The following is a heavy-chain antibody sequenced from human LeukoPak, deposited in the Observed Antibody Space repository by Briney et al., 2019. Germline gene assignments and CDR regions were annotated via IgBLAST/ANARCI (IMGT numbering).Heavy chain of an antibody. D-gene: IGHD2-2*03. CDR1: GFTFSDYL. J-gene: IGHJ4*02. Sequence: GGSLRLSCAASGFTFSDYLMTWVRQAPGKGLEWVADIKADGSEKYYVDSVKGRFTISRDNSKNTLYLQMNSLRAEDTALYYCAKDRMDPVNYWGQGTLVTVSS. CDR2: IKADGSEK. CDR3: AKDRMDPVNY. V-gene: IGHV3-7*03.